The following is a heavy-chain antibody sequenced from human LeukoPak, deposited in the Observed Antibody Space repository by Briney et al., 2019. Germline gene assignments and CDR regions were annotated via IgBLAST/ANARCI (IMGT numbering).Heavy chain of an antibody. V-gene: IGHV3-21*01. J-gene: IGHJ5*02. CDR2: ISSSSNQI. CDR3: ARDPPPIVVVPAASNWFDP. CDR1: GFTFSSYY. Sequence: GGSLRLSCAASGFTFSSYYMNWVRQAPGKGLEWVSYISSSSNQIYYADSVKGGFTISRDNAKNSLYLQMSSLRAEDPAVYYCARDPPPIVVVPAASNWFDPWGQGTLVTVSS. D-gene: IGHD2-2*01.